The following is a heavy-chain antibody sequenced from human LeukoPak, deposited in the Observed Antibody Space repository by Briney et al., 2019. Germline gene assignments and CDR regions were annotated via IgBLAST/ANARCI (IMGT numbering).Heavy chain of an antibody. V-gene: IGHV3-48*03. CDR1: GFTFSSYE. Sequence: GGSLRLFYAASGFTFSSYEMKWVRQAPGKALEWVSYISSSRSTIYYADSVKGRFTISRDNPKNTLHLQMNSLRAGDTAVLYCAKDPEFGELSEYYFDYWGQGTLVTASS. CDR3: AKDPEFGELSEYYFDY. J-gene: IGHJ4*02. CDR2: ISSSRSTI. D-gene: IGHD3-10*01.